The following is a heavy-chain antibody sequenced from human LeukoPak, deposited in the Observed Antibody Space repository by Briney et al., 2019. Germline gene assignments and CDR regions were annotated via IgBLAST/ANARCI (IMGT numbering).Heavy chain of an antibody. CDR1: GGSISSGDYY. J-gene: IGHJ4*02. Sequence: SETLSLTCTVSGGSISSGDYYWSWIRQPPGKGLEWIGYIYYSGSTYYNPSLKSRVTISVDTSKNQFSLKLSSVTAADTAVYYCARGSRTWRGRWLQSYYFDYWGQGTLVTVSS. CDR2: IYYSGST. CDR3: ARGSRTWRGRWLQSYYFDY. V-gene: IGHV4-30-4*08. D-gene: IGHD5-24*01.